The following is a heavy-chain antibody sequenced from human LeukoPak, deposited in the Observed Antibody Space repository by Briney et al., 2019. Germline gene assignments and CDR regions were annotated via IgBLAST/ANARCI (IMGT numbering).Heavy chain of an antibody. Sequence: ASLKPSCKASGYTFTAYYMNWVRQAPGQGLEWMGWINPNSSGTNYAQKFQGRVTMTRDTSISTAYMELSRLRSDDTAVYYCAREAAAGGDGYKTCDYWAQGTLVSVSS. CDR1: GYTFTAYY. CDR3: AREAAAGGDGYKTCDY. D-gene: IGHD5-24*01. V-gene: IGHV1-2*02. CDR2: INPNSSGT. J-gene: IGHJ4*02.